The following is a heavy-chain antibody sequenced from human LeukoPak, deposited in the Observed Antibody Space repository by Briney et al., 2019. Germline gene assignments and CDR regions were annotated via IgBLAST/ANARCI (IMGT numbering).Heavy chain of an antibody. V-gene: IGHV1-18*01. J-gene: IGHJ4*02. CDR2: ISAYNGNT. CDR1: GYTFSRYG. CDR3: ARGGWSGYSYGSEPEKYFDY. Sequence: ASVRVSCKASGYTFSRYGITWVRQAPGQGLEWVAWISAYNGNTNYAHSVQGRLTMTTDISTSTAYMDLRSLRSDDTAVYYCARGGWSGYSYGSEPEKYFDYWGQGTLVTVSS. D-gene: IGHD5-18*01.